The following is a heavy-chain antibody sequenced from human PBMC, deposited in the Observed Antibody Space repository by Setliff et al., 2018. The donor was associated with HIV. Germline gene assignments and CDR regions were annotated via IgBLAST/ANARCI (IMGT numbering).Heavy chain of an antibody. V-gene: IGHV3-21*01. CDR2: ITSSSTYI. CDR1: GFTFSSYR. Sequence: PGGSLRLSCAASGFTFSSYRMNWVRQAPGKGLEWVSSITSSSTYIYYADSVKGRFTISRDNAKNSLYLQMNSLRAEDTAVYYCARDSEDTAWDYYYYMDVWGKGTTVTVSS. CDR3: ARDSEDTAWDYYYYMDV. D-gene: IGHD5-18*01. J-gene: IGHJ6*03.